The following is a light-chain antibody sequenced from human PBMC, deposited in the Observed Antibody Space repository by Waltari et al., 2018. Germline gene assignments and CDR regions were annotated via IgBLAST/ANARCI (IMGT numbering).Light chain of an antibody. J-gene: IGKJ5*01. V-gene: IGKV1-5*01. CDR3: QQYNGYPIT. Sequence: DTQMTQSPSTLSASVGDSVTIPCRASQTISTWLAWYQQYPGQAPTVRISYASNLESGVPSRFSGSGSGTEFTLTISSLQPDDFATYYCQQYNGYPITFGQGTRLEIK. CDR1: QTISTW. CDR2: YAS.